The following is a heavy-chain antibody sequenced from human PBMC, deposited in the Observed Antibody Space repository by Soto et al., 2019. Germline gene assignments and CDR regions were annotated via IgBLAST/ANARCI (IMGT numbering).Heavy chain of an antibody. D-gene: IGHD3-9*01. CDR1: GFSFNSYW. Sequence: GWSLRLSCAASGFSFNSYWMPWVRQAPGSGLVWVSRLNSDGTDTDYADSVKGRFTISRDTAKDKLYLQMNSLRTEDTAVYYWARELTAFGMDVWGQGNTVTSP. V-gene: IGHV3-74*01. CDR3: ARELTAFGMDV. J-gene: IGHJ6*02. CDR2: LNSDGTDT.